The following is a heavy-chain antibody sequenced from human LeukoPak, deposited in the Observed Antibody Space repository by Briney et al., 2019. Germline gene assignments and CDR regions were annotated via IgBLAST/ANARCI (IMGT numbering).Heavy chain of an antibody. D-gene: IGHD3-22*01. J-gene: IGHJ4*02. Sequence: GGSLRLSCAASGFTFCDYYMSWIRQAPGKGLEWVSYINNSGSTIYYADSVKGRFTISRDNAKNSLYLQMNSLRAEDTAVYYGASVSWGYYDSSGYYYLDYWGQGTLVTVSS. CDR1: GFTFCDYY. CDR3: ASVSWGYYDSSGYYYLDY. CDR2: INNSGSTI. V-gene: IGHV3-11*04.